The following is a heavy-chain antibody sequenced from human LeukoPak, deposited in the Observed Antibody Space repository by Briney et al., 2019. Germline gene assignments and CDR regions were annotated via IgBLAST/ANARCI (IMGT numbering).Heavy chain of an antibody. CDR3: ARDSHYGMDV. CDR2: INPNSGGT. J-gene: IGHJ6*02. Sequence: ASVKVSCKASGYTFTGYYTHWVRQAPGQGLEWMGWINPNSGGTNYAQKFQGRVTMTRDTSISTAYMGLSRLRSDDTAVYYCARDSHYGMDVWGQGTTVTVSS. V-gene: IGHV1-2*02. CDR1: GYTFTGYY.